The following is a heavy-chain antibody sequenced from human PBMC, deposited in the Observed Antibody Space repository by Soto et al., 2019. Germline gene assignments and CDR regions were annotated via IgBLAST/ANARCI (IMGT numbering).Heavy chain of an antibody. CDR2: MNPNSGNT. CDR1: GYTFTSYD. V-gene: IGHV1-8*01. J-gene: IGHJ6*02. CDR3: ARLYDFWSGKPSYGMDV. Sequence: QVQLVQSGAEVKKPGASVKVSCKASGYTFTSYDINWVRQATGQGLEWMGWMNPNSGNTGYAQKFQDRVTMTRNTSISTAYMELSSLRSEDTAVYYCARLYDFWSGKPSYGMDVWGQGTTVTVSS. D-gene: IGHD3-3*01.